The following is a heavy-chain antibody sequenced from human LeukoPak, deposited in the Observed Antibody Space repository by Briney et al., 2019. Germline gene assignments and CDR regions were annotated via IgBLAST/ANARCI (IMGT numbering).Heavy chain of an antibody. CDR1: GFTFSSYA. Sequence: PGGSLRLSCAASGFTFSSYAMSWVRQAPGKGLEWVSLISGDGGSTYYADSVKGRFTISRDNSKNSLYLQMNSLRTEDTALYYCAKDTPLRGVTVFDYWGQGTLVTVSS. V-gene: IGHV3-43*02. CDR3: AKDTPLRGVTVFDY. CDR2: ISGDGGST. D-gene: IGHD3-10*01. J-gene: IGHJ4*02.